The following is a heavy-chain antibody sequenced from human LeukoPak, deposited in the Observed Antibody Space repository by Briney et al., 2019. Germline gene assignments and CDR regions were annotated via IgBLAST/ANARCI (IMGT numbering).Heavy chain of an antibody. D-gene: IGHD6-13*01. Sequence: ASVKVSCKASGGTFSSYAISWVRQAPGQGLEWMGGIIPIFGTANYAQKLQGRVTMTTDTSTSTAYMELRSLRSDDTAVYYCARERSSSWYGDYYYGMDVWGQGTTVTVSS. CDR2: IIPIFGTA. J-gene: IGHJ6*02. V-gene: IGHV1-69*05. CDR1: GGTFSSYA. CDR3: ARERSSSWYGDYYYGMDV.